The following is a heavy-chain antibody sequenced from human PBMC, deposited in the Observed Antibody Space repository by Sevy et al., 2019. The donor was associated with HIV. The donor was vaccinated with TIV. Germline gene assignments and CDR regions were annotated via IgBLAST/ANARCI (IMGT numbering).Heavy chain of an antibody. CDR3: ARDLAAGAVLVKLWFDP. V-gene: IGHV3-30*04. CDR1: GFTFSSYA. J-gene: IGHJ5*02. Sequence: GGSLRLSCAASGFTFSSYAMHWVRQAPGKGLEWVAVISYDGSNKYYADSVKGRFTISRDNSKNTLYLQMNSLRAEDTAVYYCARDLAAGAVLVKLWFDPWGQGTLVTVSS. D-gene: IGHD6-13*01. CDR2: ISYDGSNK.